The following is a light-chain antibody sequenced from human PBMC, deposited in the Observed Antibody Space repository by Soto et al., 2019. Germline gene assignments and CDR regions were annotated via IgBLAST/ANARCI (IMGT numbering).Light chain of an antibody. CDR1: TGPLTSGFY. Sequence: QAVVTQEPSLTVSPGGTVTLTCASSTGPLTSGFYPHWVQQKPGQASRTPIYSTTNKHSWTPARFSGSLLGGKASLTLSGVQPEDEADYCCLLYYGGSYVFGAGTKVTVL. J-gene: IGLJ1*01. CDR2: STT. V-gene: IGLV7-43*01. CDR3: LLYYGGSYV.